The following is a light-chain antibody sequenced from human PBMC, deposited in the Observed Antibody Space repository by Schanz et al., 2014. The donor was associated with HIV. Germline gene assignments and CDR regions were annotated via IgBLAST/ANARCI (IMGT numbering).Light chain of an antibody. CDR3: QQYNNWPRT. V-gene: IGKV3-20*01. Sequence: ESVLTQSPGTLSLSPGERATLSCRASQGISTSYLAWYQQKPGQAPRLVIYGASSRATGIPDRFSGSGSGADFTLTISSLQSEDFAVYYCQQYNNWPRTFGQGTKVEIK. CDR1: QGISTSY. J-gene: IGKJ1*01. CDR2: GAS.